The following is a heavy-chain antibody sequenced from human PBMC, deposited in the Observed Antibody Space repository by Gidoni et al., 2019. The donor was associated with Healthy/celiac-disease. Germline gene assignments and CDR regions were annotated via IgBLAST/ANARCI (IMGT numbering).Heavy chain of an antibody. CDR2: IYHSGST. Sequence: QLQLQESGSGLVKPSQTLSLTCAVSGDSISTDGYSWRWIRQPPGKGLEWLGYIYHSGSTYYKPSQKSRVTISVDRSKNQFSLNLSSVTAADTAVYYCARVVLWFGELFPSWFDPWSQGTLVTVSS. J-gene: IGHJ5*02. V-gene: IGHV4-30-2*01. CDR1: GDSISTDGYS. CDR3: ARVVLWFGELFPSWFDP. D-gene: IGHD3-10*01.